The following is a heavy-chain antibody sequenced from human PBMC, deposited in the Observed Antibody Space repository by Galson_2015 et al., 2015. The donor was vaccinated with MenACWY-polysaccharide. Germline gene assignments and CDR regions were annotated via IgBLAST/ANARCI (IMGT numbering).Heavy chain of an antibody. D-gene: IGHD3-10*01. Sequence: SLRLSCAASGFTFIDFAMSWVRQAPGRGLGRVSGMSRGGGSTYKASPVKGRFPVSRHKSKNTLDLPVDSVRAEDKAVYFCAKDSGHYSGSFPYGAFDYWGQGTLVTVSS. CDR3: AKDSGHYSGSFPYGAFDY. CDR1: GFTFIDFA. V-gene: IGHV3-23*01. CDR2: MSRGGGST. J-gene: IGHJ4*02.